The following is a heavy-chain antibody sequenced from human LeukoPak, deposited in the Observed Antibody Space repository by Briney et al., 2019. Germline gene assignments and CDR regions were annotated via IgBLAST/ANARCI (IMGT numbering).Heavy chain of an antibody. CDR2: IYHSGST. J-gene: IGHJ4*02. CDR3: ARSRSGSYFG. D-gene: IGHD1-26*01. Sequence: PSETLSLTCTVSGGSISSYYWGWIRQPPGKGLEWIGSIYHSGSTYYNPSLKSRVTISVDTSKNQFSLKLSSVTAADTAVYYCARSRSGSYFGWGQGTLVTVSS. CDR1: GGSISSYY. V-gene: IGHV4-38-2*02.